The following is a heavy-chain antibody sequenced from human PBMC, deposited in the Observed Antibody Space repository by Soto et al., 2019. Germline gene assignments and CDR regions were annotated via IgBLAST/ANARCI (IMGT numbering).Heavy chain of an antibody. J-gene: IGHJ4*02. D-gene: IGHD6-19*01. CDR2: IIPIFGTA. V-gene: IGHV1-69*13. Sequence: ASVKVSCKASGGTFSSYAISWVRQAPGQGLEWMGGIIPIFGTANYAQKFQGRVTITADESTSTAYMELSSLRSEDTAVYYCARDVPVAVAGYFDYWGQGTLVTVSS. CDR3: ARDVPVAVAGYFDY. CDR1: GGTFSSYA.